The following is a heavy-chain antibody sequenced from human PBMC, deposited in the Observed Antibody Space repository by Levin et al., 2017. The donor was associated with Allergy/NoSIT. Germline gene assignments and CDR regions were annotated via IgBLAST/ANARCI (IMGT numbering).Heavy chain of an antibody. V-gene: IGHV1-69*13. Sequence: EASVKVSCKASGGTFSSYAISWVRQAPGQGLEWMGGIIPIFGTANYAQKFQGRVTITADESTSTAYMELSSLRSEDTAVYYCARVLRYFDWSNAFDYWGQGTLVTVSS. J-gene: IGHJ4*02. CDR2: IIPIFGTA. D-gene: IGHD3-9*01. CDR3: ARVLRYFDWSNAFDY. CDR1: GGTFSSYA.